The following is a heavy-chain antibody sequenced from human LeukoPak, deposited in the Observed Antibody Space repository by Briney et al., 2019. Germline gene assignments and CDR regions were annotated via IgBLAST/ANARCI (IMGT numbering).Heavy chain of an antibody. CDR1: GFTFRTYA. Sequence: GGSLRLSCGASGFTFRTYAKSWVRHSPGKGLEGVSGISDGGGRTFYAESVKGRFTVSRDNSMNTLYLRMNSLRAEDTAIYYCTKNQILDDTGSWYTYWGQGTLVTVSS. CDR3: TKNQILDDTGSWYTY. V-gene: IGHV3-23*01. D-gene: IGHD6-13*01. CDR2: ISDGGGRT. J-gene: IGHJ4*02.